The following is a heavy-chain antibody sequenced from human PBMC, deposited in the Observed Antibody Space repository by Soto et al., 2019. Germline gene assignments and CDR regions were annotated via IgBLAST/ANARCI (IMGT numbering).Heavy chain of an antibody. D-gene: IGHD1-26*01. V-gene: IGHV4-4*02. Sequence: QVQLQESGPGLVKPSGTLSLTCAVSGDSISSSNWWSWVRQPPGKGLEWIGEIYHSGSTNYNPSLKSRVTISVDKSKNQFSLKLSSMTAADTAVHYCARVGGLKYSGSYIYYFDYWGQGTLVTVSS. CDR1: GDSISSSNW. CDR3: ARVGGLKYSGSYIYYFDY. J-gene: IGHJ4*02. CDR2: IYHSGST.